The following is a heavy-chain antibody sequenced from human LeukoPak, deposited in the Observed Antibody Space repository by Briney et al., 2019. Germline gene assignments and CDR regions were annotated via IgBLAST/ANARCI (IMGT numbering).Heavy chain of an antibody. Sequence: ASVKVSCKASGYTFTSYGISWVRQAPGQGLEWMGWISAYNGNTNYAQKLQGRVTMTTDTSTGTAYMELRSLRSDDTAVYYCARDYGDYEGAIYFDYWGQGTLVTVSS. CDR3: ARDYGDYEGAIYFDY. CDR1: GYTFTSYG. J-gene: IGHJ4*02. D-gene: IGHD4-17*01. V-gene: IGHV1-18*01. CDR2: ISAYNGNT.